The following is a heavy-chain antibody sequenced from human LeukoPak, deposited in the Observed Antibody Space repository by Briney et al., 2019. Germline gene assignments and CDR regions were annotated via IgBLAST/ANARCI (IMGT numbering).Heavy chain of an antibody. V-gene: IGHV4-30-2*01. CDR3: ARVGSGSYHFDY. D-gene: IGHD3-10*01. J-gene: IGHJ4*02. Sequence: SQTLSLTCAASGGSISSGGYSWSWIRQPPGKGLEWIGYIYHSGSTYYNPSLKSRVTISVDRSKNQFSLKLSSVTAADTAVYYCARVGSGSYHFDYWGQGTLVTVSS. CDR2: IYHSGST. CDR1: GGSISSGGYS.